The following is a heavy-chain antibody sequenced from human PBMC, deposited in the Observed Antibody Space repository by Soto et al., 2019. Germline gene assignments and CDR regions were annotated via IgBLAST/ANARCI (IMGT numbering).Heavy chain of an antibody. D-gene: IGHD2-2*01. CDR1: GGSISSSNW. CDR3: ASTGSITVGAFDI. J-gene: IGHJ3*02. V-gene: IGHV4-4*02. Sequence: ASETLSLTCAVSGGSISSSNWWSWVRQPPGKGLEWIGEIYHSGSTNYNPSLKSRVTISVDKSKNQFSLKLSSVTAADTAVYYCASTGSITVGAFDIWGQGTMVTVSS. CDR2: IYHSGST.